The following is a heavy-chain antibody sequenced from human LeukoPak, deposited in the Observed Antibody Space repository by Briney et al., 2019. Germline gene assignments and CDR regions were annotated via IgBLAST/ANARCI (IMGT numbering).Heavy chain of an antibody. Sequence: PGGSLRLSCAASGFTVRSKYMSWVRQAPGKGPEWVSVILTGDNTYYSDSVRGRFTISRGHSRNTLYLQMNNLRAEDTAVYYCATELRYVGGYFDYWGQGTLVTVSS. CDR1: GFTVRSKY. CDR3: ATELRYVGGYFDY. J-gene: IGHJ4*02. V-gene: IGHV3-53*01. D-gene: IGHD3-9*01. CDR2: ILTGDNT.